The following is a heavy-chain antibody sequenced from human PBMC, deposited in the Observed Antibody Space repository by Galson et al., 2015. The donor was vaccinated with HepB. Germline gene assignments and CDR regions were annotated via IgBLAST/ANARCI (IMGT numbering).Heavy chain of an antibody. CDR1: GYTFSSYA. D-gene: IGHD5-18*01. Sequence: SVKVSCKASGYTFSSYAISWVRQAPGQGLEWMGRIIPILGIANYAQKFQGRVTITADKSTSTAYMELSSLRSEDTAVYYCARVDTAMVGSAFDIWGQGTMVTVSS. CDR2: IIPILGIA. J-gene: IGHJ3*02. V-gene: IGHV1-69*04. CDR3: ARVDTAMVGSAFDI.